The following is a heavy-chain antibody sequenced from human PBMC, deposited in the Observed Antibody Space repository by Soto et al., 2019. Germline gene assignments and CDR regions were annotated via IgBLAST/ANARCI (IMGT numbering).Heavy chain of an antibody. V-gene: IGHV3-53*01. CDR3: ARDWNGDKYFDY. Sequence: DVQLVESGGGLIQPGGSLRLSCAASGITATNGYMSWVRQSPGKGLEWVSVIFSDDNTYYADSVKGRFTISRDTSKNTVYLQMNSLRADDTAVYYCARDWNGDKYFDYWDQGTLVTVSS. D-gene: IGHD4-17*01. CDR2: IFSDDNT. J-gene: IGHJ4*02. CDR1: GITATNGY.